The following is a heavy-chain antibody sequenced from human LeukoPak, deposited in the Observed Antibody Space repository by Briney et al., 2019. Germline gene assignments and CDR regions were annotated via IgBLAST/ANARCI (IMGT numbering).Heavy chain of an antibody. Sequence: GGSLRLSCAASGFTFSSYVMHWVRQAPGKGLEYVSVISRNGSNTYYANSVQGRFAISRDDSENTLYLQMGSLRAEDTAVYYCARGGRGYWGREPWSPSPQ. V-gene: IGHV3-64*01. CDR1: GFTFSSYV. J-gene: IGHJ4*02. CDR3: ARGGRGY. CDR2: ISRNGSNT.